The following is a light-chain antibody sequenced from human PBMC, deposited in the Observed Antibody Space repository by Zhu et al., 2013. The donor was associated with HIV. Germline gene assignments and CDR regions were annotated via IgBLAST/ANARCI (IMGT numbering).Light chain of an antibody. CDR3: SSYTSSNTLLYV. V-gene: IGLV2-18*02. CDR2: EVS. CDR1: SSDVGSYNR. Sequence: QSALTQPPSVSGSPGQSVAISCTGTSSDVGSYNRVSWYQQPPGTAPKLMIYEVSNRPSGVPDRFSGSKSGNTASLTISGLQAEDEADYYCSSYTSSNTLLYVFGTGTKVTVL. J-gene: IGLJ1*01.